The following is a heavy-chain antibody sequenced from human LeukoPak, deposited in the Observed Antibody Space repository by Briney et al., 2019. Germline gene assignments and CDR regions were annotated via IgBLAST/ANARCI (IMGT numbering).Heavy chain of an antibody. CDR2: TYYRSKWYN. J-gene: IGHJ4*02. D-gene: IGHD6-13*01. CDR3: ARDEPGTIAAAGILDY. V-gene: IGHV6-1*01. Sequence: SQTLSLTCAISGDSVSSNSAAWNWIRQSPSRGLEWLGRTYYRSKWYNDYAVSVKSRITINPNTSKNQFSLQLNSVTPEDTAVYYCARDEPGTIAAAGILDYWGQGTLVTVSS. CDR1: GDSVSSNSAA.